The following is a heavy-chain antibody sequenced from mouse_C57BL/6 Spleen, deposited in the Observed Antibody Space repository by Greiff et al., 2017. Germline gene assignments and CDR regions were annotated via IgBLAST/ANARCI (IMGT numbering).Heavy chain of an antibody. D-gene: IGHD2-5*01. Sequence: VKLMESVGGLVKPGGSLKLSCAASGFTFSDYGMHWVRQAPEKGLEWFAYISSGSSTIYYAETVKGRFTISRDNAKTTLFLQMTSLRSEDTAMYYCARRYSNRYWYFDGWGTGTTVTVSS. CDR1: GFTFSDYG. CDR3: ARRYSNRYWYFDG. CDR2: ISSGSSTI. J-gene: IGHJ1*03. V-gene: IGHV5-17*01.